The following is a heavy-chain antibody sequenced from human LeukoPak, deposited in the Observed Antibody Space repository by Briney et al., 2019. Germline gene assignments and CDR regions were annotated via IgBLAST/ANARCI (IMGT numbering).Heavy chain of an antibody. D-gene: IGHD3-22*01. Sequence: SVKVSCKASGGTFCSYTISWVRQAPGQGLEWMGRIIPTLGIGNYAQKFQGRVTITADTSTSTAYMELSSLRSEDTAVYYCARDRGDYYDSSGYYYVSYWGQGTLVTVSS. V-gene: IGHV1-69*04. CDR2: IIPTLGIG. J-gene: IGHJ4*02. CDR1: GGTFCSYT. CDR3: ARDRGDYYDSSGYYYVSY.